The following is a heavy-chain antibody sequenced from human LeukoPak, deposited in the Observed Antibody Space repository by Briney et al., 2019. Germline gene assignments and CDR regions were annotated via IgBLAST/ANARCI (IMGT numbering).Heavy chain of an antibody. CDR1: GGSISSCGYY. CDR3: ARSYYYDSSGWSQYFDY. CDR2: IYYSGST. Sequence: SQTLSLTCTVSGGSISSCGYYWSWIRQHPGKGLEWIGYIYYSGSTYYNPSLKSRVTISVDTSKNQFSLKLSSVTAADTAVYYCARSYYYDSSGWSQYFDYWGQGTLVTVSS. D-gene: IGHD3-22*01. V-gene: IGHV4-31*03. J-gene: IGHJ4*02.